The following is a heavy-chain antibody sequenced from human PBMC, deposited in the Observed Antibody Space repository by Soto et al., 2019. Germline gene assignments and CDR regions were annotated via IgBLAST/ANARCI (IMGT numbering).Heavy chain of an antibody. V-gene: IGHV1-69*12. J-gene: IGHJ5*01. Sequence: QVQLVQSGAEVKKPGSSVKVSCKASGGTFSSYAISWVRQAPGQGLEWMGGIIPIFGTANYAQKFQGRVTITADESTGTAYMELSSLRSEDTAVYYCSSSSTNYDFWSGYSSWFDSWGQGTLVTVSS. CDR2: IIPIFGTA. CDR1: GGTFSSYA. D-gene: IGHD3-3*01. CDR3: SSSSTNYDFWSGYSSWFDS.